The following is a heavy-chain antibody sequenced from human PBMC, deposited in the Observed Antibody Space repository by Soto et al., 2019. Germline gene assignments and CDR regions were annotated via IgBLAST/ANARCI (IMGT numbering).Heavy chain of an antibody. CDR1: GFTVSSNY. D-gene: IGHD6-13*01. CDR3: AKDLGSSWYGNWFDP. J-gene: IGHJ5*02. Sequence: PGGSLRLSCAASGFTVSSNYMSWVRQAPGKGLEWVSVIYSGGSTYYADSVKGRFTISRDNSKNTLYLQMNSLRAEDTAVYYCAKDLGSSWYGNWFDPWGQGTLVTVSS. CDR2: IYSGGST. V-gene: IGHV3-53*01.